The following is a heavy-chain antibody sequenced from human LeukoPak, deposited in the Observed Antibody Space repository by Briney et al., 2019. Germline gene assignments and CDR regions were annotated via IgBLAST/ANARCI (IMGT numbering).Heavy chain of an antibody. J-gene: IGHJ4*02. CDR1: GFTFSSYA. V-gene: IGHV3-30-3*01. CDR3: ARVRENYYYDSSGYSN. CDR2: ISYDGSNK. D-gene: IGHD3-22*01. Sequence: GGSLRLSCAASGFTFSSYAMHWVRQAPGKGLEWVAVISYDGSNKYYADSVKGRFTISRDNSKNTLYLQMNSLRAEDTAVYYCARVRENYYYDSSGYSNWGQGTLVTVSS.